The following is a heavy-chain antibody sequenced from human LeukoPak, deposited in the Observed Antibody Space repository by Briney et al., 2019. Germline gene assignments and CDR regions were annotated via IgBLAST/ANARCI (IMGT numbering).Heavy chain of an antibody. CDR2: ISYHGSNK. V-gene: IGHV3-30*18. CDR3: ANGYCSSTSCYPSWFDP. Sequence: GCTVSLPCPACGLTYHHYAMSWVRQAPPKGLEGVAVISYHGSNKYYADTVKGRFTISRDNSKNTLYLQMNSLRAEDTAVYYCANGYCSSTSCYPSWFDPWGQGTLVTVSS. J-gene: IGHJ5*01. CDR1: GLTYHHYA. D-gene: IGHD2-2*01.